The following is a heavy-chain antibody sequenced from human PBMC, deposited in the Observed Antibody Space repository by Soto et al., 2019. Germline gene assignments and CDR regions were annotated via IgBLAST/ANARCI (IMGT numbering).Heavy chain of an antibody. CDR2: ISSSSSYI. Sequence: GGSLRLPCAASGFTFSSYSMNWVRQAPGKGLEWVSSISSSSSYIYYADSVKGRFTISRDNAKNSLYLQMNSLRAEDTAVYYCARERKGYSYGPLYDYWGQGTLVTVSS. CDR3: ARERKGYSYGPLYDY. J-gene: IGHJ4*02. CDR1: GFTFSSYS. D-gene: IGHD5-18*01. V-gene: IGHV3-21*01.